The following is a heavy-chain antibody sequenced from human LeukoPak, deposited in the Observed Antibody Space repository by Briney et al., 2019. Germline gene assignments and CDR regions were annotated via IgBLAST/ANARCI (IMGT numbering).Heavy chain of an antibody. Sequence: GGSLRLSCAASAFTFSSYSMNWVRQAPGKGLEWVSSISSSSSYIYYADSVKGRFTISRDNAKNSLYLQMNSLRAEVTAVYYCARADGSSWQNKIDAFDIWGQGTMVTVSS. CDR3: ARADGSSWQNKIDAFDI. CDR1: AFTFSSYS. D-gene: IGHD6-13*01. V-gene: IGHV3-21*01. J-gene: IGHJ3*02. CDR2: ISSSSSYI.